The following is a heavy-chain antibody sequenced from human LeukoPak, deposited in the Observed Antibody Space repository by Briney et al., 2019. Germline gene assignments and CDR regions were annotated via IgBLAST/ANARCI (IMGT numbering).Heavy chain of an antibody. CDR2: ISAYNGNT. D-gene: IGHD6-19*01. V-gene: IGHV1-18*01. J-gene: IGHJ4*02. CDR1: GYTFPSYG. Sequence: ASVTVSCKASGYTFPSYGISWVRQAPGQGLEWMGWISAYNGNTNYAQKLQGRVTMTTDTSTSTAYMELRSLRSDDTAVYYCARVSPYSSGWYLHSWGQGPLVTVSS. CDR3: ARVSPYSSGWYLHS.